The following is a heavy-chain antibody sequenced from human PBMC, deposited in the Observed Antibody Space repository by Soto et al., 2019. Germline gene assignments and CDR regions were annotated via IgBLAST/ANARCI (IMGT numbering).Heavy chain of an antibody. CDR2: INPKSGGT. V-gene: IGHV1-2*04. Sequence: ASVKVSCKASGYSFTDYHIHWVRQAPGQGLEWLGRINPKSGGTSTAQKFQGWVTMTTDTSISTASMELTRLTSDDTAIYYCARGDSTDCSNGVCSFFYNHDMDXWGQGTTVTV. CDR3: ARGDSTDCSNGVCSFFYNHDMDX. D-gene: IGHD2-8*01. CDR1: GYSFTDYH. J-gene: IGHJ6*02.